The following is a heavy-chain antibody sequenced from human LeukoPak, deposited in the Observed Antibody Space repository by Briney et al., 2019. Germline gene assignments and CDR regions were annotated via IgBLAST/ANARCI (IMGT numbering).Heavy chain of an antibody. Sequence: GGTLRLSCVASGIASISYWTSWVRQAPGKGLEWVANINQDGREKYYVDSVKGRFTISRDNAENSLYLQMNSLRAEDTAVYYCAGGLDDFWSGYYLDYWGQGTLVTASS. CDR1: GIASISYW. J-gene: IGHJ4*02. V-gene: IGHV3-7*03. CDR3: AGGLDDFWSGYYLDY. CDR2: INQDGREK. D-gene: IGHD3-3*01.